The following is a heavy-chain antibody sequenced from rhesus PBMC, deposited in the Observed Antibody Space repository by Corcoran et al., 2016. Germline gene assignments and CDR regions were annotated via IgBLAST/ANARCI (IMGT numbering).Heavy chain of an antibody. CDR3: AKSFNNFNRFDV. J-gene: IGHJ5-1*01. V-gene: IGHV4S2*01. CDR2: IYGSSESR. Sequence: QVRLQESGPGLVKPSETLPLTCVVSGTSINNNYWNWIRQAPGKGLEWIGRIYGSSESRAYHPSLKSRVTISIDTSKNQLSLKLLSLTAADTAVYYCAKSFNNFNRFDVWGAGVLVTVSS. D-gene: IGHD3-3*01. CDR1: GTSINNNY.